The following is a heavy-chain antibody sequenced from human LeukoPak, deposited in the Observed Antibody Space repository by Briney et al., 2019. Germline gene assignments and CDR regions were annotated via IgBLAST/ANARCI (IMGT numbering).Heavy chain of an antibody. CDR3: AELGITMIGGV. J-gene: IGHJ6*04. CDR1: GFVFNKYG. D-gene: IGHD3-10*02. V-gene: IGHV3-48*03. Sequence: GGTLRLSCAASGFVFNKYGMTWVRQAPGKGLEWVSYISSSGSTIYYADSVKGRFTISRDNAKNSLYLQMNSLRAEDTAVYYCAELGITMIGGVWGKGTTVTISS. CDR2: ISSSGSTI.